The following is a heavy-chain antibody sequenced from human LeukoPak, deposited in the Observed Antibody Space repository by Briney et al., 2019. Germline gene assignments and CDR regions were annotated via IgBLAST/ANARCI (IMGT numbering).Heavy chain of an antibody. CDR3: ARSGWLRFTDGQTDAFDI. J-gene: IGHJ3*02. V-gene: IGHV5-51*01. CDR2: IYPGDSDT. D-gene: IGHD5-12*01. CDR1: GYSFTSYW. Sequence: HGESLKISCKGSGYSFTSYWIGWVRQMPGKGLEWMGIIYPGDSDTRYSPSFQGQVTISADKSISTAYLQWSSLKASDTAMYYCARSGWLRFTDGQTDAFDIWGQGTMVTVSS.